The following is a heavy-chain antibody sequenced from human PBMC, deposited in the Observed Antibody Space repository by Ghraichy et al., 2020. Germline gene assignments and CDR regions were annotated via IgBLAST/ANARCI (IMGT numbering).Heavy chain of an antibody. CDR3: ARGPPTYYDGSGSYYDFDY. CDR1: GESFSGYF. CDR2: IKHIGST. V-gene: IGHV4-34*01. J-gene: IGHJ4*02. Sequence: SETLSLTCAVSGESFSGYFWTWIRQSPGKGLEWIGEIKHIGSTNYNPSLKSRVTISVDTSKNQFSLRLSSVTAADTAVYYCARGPPTYYDGSGSYYDFDYWGQGTLVTVSS. D-gene: IGHD3-10*01.